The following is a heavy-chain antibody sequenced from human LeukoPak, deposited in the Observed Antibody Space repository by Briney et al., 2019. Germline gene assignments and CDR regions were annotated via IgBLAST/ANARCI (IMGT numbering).Heavy chain of an antibody. V-gene: IGHV3-11*01. CDR3: ARLRRIWNDVEFVDS. J-gene: IGHJ4*02. CDR1: GFTFSDSY. CDR2: NSSSGSTI. Sequence: GGSLRLSCAASGFTFSDSYMSWIRQAPGKGLEWVSYNSSSGSTIYYADSVKGRFTISRDSAKNSLFLQMNSLRAEDSAVYFCARLRRIWNDVEFVDSWGQGTLVTVSS. D-gene: IGHD1-1*01.